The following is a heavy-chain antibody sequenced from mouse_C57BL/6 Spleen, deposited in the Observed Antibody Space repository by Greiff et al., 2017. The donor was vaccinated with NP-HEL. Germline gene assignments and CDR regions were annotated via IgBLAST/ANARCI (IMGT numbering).Heavy chain of an antibody. CDR2: INPNNGGT. J-gene: IGHJ2*01. CDR3: AREGDWDVYFDY. CDR1: GYTFTDYN. D-gene: IGHD4-1*01. Sequence: VQLQQSGPELVKPGASVKMSCKASGYTFTDYNMHWVKQSHGKSLEWIGYINPNNGGTSYNQKFKGKATLTVNKSSSTAYMELRSLTSEDSAVYYCAREGDWDVYFDYWGQGTTLTVSS. V-gene: IGHV1-22*01.